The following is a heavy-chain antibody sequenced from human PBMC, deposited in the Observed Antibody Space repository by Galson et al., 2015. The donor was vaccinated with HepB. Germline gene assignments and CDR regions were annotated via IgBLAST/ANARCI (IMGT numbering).Heavy chain of an antibody. CDR3: TRFKQWYLLDQSTYYFDS. CDR1: GFTFGDYA. V-gene: IGHV3-49*03. Sequence: SLRLSCAASGFTFGDYAMSWFRQAPGKGLEWLGFIRRKAFGGTEYAASVKGRFTISRDNSKTIAYLQMNSLKSEDTAVYYCTRFKQWYLLDQSTYYFDSWGQGTLVTVSS. J-gene: IGHJ4*02. CDR2: IRRKAFGGT. D-gene: IGHD6-19*01.